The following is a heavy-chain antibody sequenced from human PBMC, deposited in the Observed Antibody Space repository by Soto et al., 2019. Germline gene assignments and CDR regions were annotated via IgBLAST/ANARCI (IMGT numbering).Heavy chain of an antibody. Sequence: ASVKVSCKASGYTFTSYGISWVRQAPGQGLEWMGWISAYNGNTNYAQKLQGRVTMTTDTSTSTAYMELRSLRSDDTAVYYCARDEEQLARGWLDSWGQGTLVTVSS. D-gene: IGHD6-13*01. J-gene: IGHJ5*01. CDR3: ARDEEQLARGWLDS. CDR2: ISAYNGNT. V-gene: IGHV1-18*04. CDR1: GYTFTSYG.